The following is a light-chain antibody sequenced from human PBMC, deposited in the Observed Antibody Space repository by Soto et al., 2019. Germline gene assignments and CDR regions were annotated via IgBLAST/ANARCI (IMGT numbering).Light chain of an antibody. Sequence: QSVLTQSPSASASLGASVKLTCTLSSGHSNYAIAWHQQQSEKGPRYLMKLNSDGSHSKGDVIPDCFSGSSSGAERYLPISSLQSADEADYYCQTWGSGIVVFGGGTKLTVL. CDR1: SGHSNYA. CDR2: LNSDGSH. CDR3: QTWGSGIVV. V-gene: IGLV4-69*01. J-gene: IGLJ2*01.